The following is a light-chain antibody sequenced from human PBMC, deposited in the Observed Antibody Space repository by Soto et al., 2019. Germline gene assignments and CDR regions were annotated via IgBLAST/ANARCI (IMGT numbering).Light chain of an antibody. J-gene: IGLJ3*02. Sequence: QSVLTQPPSVSGSPGQSVTISCTGTSSDVGSYNHVCWYQQPPGTAPKLMIYEVSNRPSGVPDRFSGSKSGNTASLTISGLQAEDEADYYCSSYTSSSTWVFGGGTKVTVL. CDR1: SSDVGSYNH. V-gene: IGLV2-18*02. CDR3: SSYTSSSTWV. CDR2: EVS.